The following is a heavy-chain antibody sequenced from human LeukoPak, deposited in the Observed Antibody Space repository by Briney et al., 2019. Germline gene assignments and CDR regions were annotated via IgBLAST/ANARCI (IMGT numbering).Heavy chain of an antibody. Sequence: SETLSLTCTVSGGSISSGSYYWSWIRQPAGKGLEWIGRFYTTGSTDYNPSLKSRVTISVDTSKNQFSLNLKSVTAADTAVYYCAREGGFRTSDLWGQGTLVTVSS. D-gene: IGHD5-12*01. CDR3: AREGGFRTSDL. J-gene: IGHJ5*02. CDR2: FYTTGST. V-gene: IGHV4-61*02. CDR1: GGSISSGSYY.